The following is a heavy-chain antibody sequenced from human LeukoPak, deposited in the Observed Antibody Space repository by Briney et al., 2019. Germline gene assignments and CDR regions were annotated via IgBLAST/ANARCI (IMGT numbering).Heavy chain of an antibody. J-gene: IGHJ3*02. V-gene: IGHV3-7*01. Sequence: GGSLRLSCAAPGFTLSNYWMTWVRQAPGKGLEWVANINRDESDRHYVDSVEGRFTISRDNVKNSLYLQMNSLRAEDTAVYYCVRDDGHSYQYASRTYYYDAFDIWGQGTVVTVSS. CDR3: VRDDGHSYQYASRTYYYDAFDI. CDR1: GFTLSNYW. D-gene: IGHD3-10*01. CDR2: INRDESDR.